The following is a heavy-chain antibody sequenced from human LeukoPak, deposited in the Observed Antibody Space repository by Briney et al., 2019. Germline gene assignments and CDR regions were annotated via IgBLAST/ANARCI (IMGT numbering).Heavy chain of an antibody. CDR1: GFTFSSYA. CDR3: AKDKRGVVVPAAISYYYYGMDV. CDR2: ISGSGGST. V-gene: IGHV3-23*01. J-gene: IGHJ6*02. D-gene: IGHD2-2*02. Sequence: GGSLRLSCAASGFTFSSYAMSWVRQAPGKGLEWVSAISGSGGSTYYADSVKGRFTISRDNSKNTLYLQMNSLRAEDTAVYYCAKDKRGVVVPAAISYYYYGMDVWGQGTTVTVSS.